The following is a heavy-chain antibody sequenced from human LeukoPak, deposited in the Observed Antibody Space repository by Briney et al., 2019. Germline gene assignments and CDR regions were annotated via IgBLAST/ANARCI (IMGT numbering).Heavy chain of an antibody. V-gene: IGHV6-1*01. CDR3: ARTLSGSSSSFDY. CDR2: TYYRSKWYN. J-gene: IGHJ4*02. Sequence: RSQTLSLTCAISGDSVSSSSAAWSWIRQSPSRGLEWLGRTYYRSKWYNEYAILVKSRISIKPDTSKNLFSLQLNSVSPEDTAVYYCARTLSGSSSSFDYWGQGTLATAPS. CDR1: GDSVSSSSAA. D-gene: IGHD6-6*01.